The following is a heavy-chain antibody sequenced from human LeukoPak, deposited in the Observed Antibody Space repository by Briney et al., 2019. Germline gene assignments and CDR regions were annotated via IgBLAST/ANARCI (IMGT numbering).Heavy chain of an antibody. Sequence: SETLSLTCAVYGGSFSGYYWSWIRQPPGKGLEWIGEVNHSGSTNYNPSLKSRVTISVDTSKNQFSLKLSSVAAADTAVYYCASLSITMVRGVTGYGMDVWGQGSTVTVSS. CDR3: ASLSITMVRGVTGYGMDV. CDR1: GGSFSGYY. CDR2: VNHSGST. D-gene: IGHD3-10*01. J-gene: IGHJ6*02. V-gene: IGHV4-34*01.